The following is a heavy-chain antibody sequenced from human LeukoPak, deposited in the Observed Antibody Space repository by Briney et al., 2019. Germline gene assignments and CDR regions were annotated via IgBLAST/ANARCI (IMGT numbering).Heavy chain of an antibody. D-gene: IGHD4-17*01. CDR1: GFTFSSYA. J-gene: IGHJ3*02. CDR2: ISGSGGST. V-gene: IGHV3-23*01. Sequence: GGSLRLSCAASGFTFSSYAMSWVRQAPGEGLEWVSAISGSGGSTYYADSVKGRFTISRDNSKNTLYLQMNSLRAEDTAVYYCAKVRRFYGDYWSGDELIDAFDIWGQGTMVTVSS. CDR3: AKVRRFYGDYWSGDELIDAFDI.